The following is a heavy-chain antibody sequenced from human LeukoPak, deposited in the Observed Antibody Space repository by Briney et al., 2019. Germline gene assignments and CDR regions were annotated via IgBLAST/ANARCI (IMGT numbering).Heavy chain of an antibody. CDR1: GYSISSGYY. CDR2: IYPSRSA. Sequence: PSETLSLTCAVSGYSISSGYYWACSRQPPGKGLEWYWRIYPSRSAYSHPSLKSRVTISVDTSKNQVTLKLSSVTAADTAVYYCARRPLLRWFDPWGQGTLVTVSS. CDR3: ARRPLLRWFDP. D-gene: IGHD2-15*01. J-gene: IGHJ5*02. V-gene: IGHV4-38-2*01.